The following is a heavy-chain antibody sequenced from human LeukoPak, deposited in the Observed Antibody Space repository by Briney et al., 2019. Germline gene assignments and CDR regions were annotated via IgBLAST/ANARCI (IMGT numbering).Heavy chain of an antibody. CDR3: TTVLVVSDY. J-gene: IGHJ4*02. CDR1: GFTLSNAW. D-gene: IGHD3-3*01. V-gene: IGHV3-15*01. CDR2: IRSKTDGGAT. Sequence: GGSLRLSCTASGFTLSNAWMSWVRQAPGEGLEWVGRIRSKTDGGATDYAAPVKGRFTISRDDSKNTLYLQMNSLKTEDTAVYYCTTVLVVSDYWGQGTLVTVSS.